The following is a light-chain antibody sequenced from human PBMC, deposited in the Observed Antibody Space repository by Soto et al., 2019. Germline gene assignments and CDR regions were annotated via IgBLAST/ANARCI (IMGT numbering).Light chain of an antibody. CDR3: SSYTTSSTRV. V-gene: IGLV2-14*03. Sequence: XSVLAQPASVSGSPGQSIAISCTGTSSDVGAYDFVSWYQQHPDKAPKLMIYEVSHRPSGVSYRFSGSKSVNTATLTISGLQAEDEADYYCSSYTTSSTRVFGTGTKVTVL. CDR2: EVS. CDR1: SSDVGAYDF. J-gene: IGLJ1*01.